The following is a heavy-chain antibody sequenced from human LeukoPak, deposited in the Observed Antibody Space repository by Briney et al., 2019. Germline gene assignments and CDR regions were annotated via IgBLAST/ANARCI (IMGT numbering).Heavy chain of an antibody. CDR1: GYNYSGYY. Sequence: GASVNVSCKASGYNYSGYYMHWVRQAAGQGREGVGRINPNSGGTNYAQKFQGRVTMTRDTSISTAYMELSRLRSDDTAVYYCARGGGSKLEPQVDYWGQGTLVTVSS. CDR2: INPNSGGT. J-gene: IGHJ4*02. D-gene: IGHD1-1*01. V-gene: IGHV1-2*06. CDR3: ARGGGSKLEPQVDY.